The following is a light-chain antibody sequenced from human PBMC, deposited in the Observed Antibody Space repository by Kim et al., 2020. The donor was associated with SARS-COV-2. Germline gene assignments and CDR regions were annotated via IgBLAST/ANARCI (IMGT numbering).Light chain of an antibody. CDR1: KLRVKN. J-gene: IGLJ2*01. V-gene: IGLV3-1*01. CDR2: QDS. Sequence: VSPGQTASLTCSGDKLRVKNTCWYQQKPGESPVLVIYQDSKRPTGIPERFSGSNSGNTASLTISGTQAMDEADYYCQAWDSSTGVVFGGGTQLTVL. CDR3: QAWDSSTGVV.